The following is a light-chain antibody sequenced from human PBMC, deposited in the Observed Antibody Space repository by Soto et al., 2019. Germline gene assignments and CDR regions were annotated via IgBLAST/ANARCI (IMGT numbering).Light chain of an antibody. CDR2: GAS. CDR1: QSISTSH. Sequence: EIVLTQSPGTLSLSPGERATLSCRASQSISTSHLAWFQQRPGQAPRLLIYGASNRVTGIPDRFSGSGSGTEFTLTISSLQSEDSAFYYCQQYNKWPITFGQGTRLEIK. V-gene: IGKV3D-15*01. J-gene: IGKJ5*01. CDR3: QQYNKWPIT.